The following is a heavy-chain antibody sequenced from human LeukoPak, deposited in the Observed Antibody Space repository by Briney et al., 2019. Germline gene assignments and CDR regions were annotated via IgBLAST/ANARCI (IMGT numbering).Heavy chain of an antibody. V-gene: IGHV4-34*12. CDR1: GGSFSDYY. CDR2: IFHRGNP. Sequence: LETLSLTCAVHGGSFSDYYWSWIRQPPGKGLEWIGEIFHRGNPNYNPSLKSRVAISVDTSENQFSLNLTSVAATDSAVYFCTGSSRSTRYYFDYWGQGILVTVSS. CDR3: TGSSRSTRYYFDY. J-gene: IGHJ4*02. D-gene: IGHD6-6*01.